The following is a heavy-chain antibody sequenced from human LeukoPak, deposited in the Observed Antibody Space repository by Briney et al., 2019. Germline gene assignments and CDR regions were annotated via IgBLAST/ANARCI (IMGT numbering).Heavy chain of an antibody. V-gene: IGHV3-23*01. CDR3: AKGGYCSGGGCYIQFYFDF. CDR2: ISGSGGDT. D-gene: IGHD2-15*01. CDR1: GFTFSNYA. Sequence: GGSLRLSCAASGFTFSNYAMSWVRQAPGKGLEWVSGISGSGGDTYYADSVKGRFTISRDNSKNTLYLQMNSLRAEDTAVYYCAKGGYCSGGGCYIQFYFDFWGQGTLVTVSS. J-gene: IGHJ4*02.